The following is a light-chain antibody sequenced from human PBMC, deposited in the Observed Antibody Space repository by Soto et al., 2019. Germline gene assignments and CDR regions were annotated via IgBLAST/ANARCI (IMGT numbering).Light chain of an antibody. CDR1: QNINTW. J-gene: IGKJ1*01. Sequence: IQMTQSPSTLSASVGDRVTITCRASQNINTWLAWYQQKPGKAPRLLIYRASSLKNGVPSRFGGRVSGALFIFTISSLRPFYSATYYCQQFSSDSTFGQGTKVEIK. V-gene: IGKV1-5*03. CDR3: QQFSSDST. CDR2: RAS.